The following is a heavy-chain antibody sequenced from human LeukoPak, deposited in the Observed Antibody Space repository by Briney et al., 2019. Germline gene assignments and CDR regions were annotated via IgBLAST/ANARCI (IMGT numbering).Heavy chain of an antibody. V-gene: IGHV4-39*01. CDR1: GGSISSSSAY. CDR3: ARHSIVGQWLVPFDY. CDR2: IYYRKNT. Sequence: PSETLSLTCTVSGGSISSSSAYWGWIRQPPGKGLEWIGSIYYRKNTYYNPSLKSRVTISADTSKNQFSLTLGSVSATDTAVYYCARHSIVGQWLVPFDYWGQGTLVTVSS. J-gene: IGHJ4*02. D-gene: IGHD6-19*01.